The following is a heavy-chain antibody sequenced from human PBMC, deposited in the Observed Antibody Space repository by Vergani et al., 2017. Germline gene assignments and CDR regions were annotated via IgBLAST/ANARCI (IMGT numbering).Heavy chain of an antibody. Sequence: EVQLVETGGGLIQPGGSLRLSCAASGFTVSSNYMSWVRQAPGKGLEWVSVIYSGGSTYYAESVKGRCTTSSDNSKNTLYLQMNSLRAEETAVYYCAGDYPEGYYDSSGDTPRAAFDIWGQGTMVTVSS. CDR1: GFTVSSNY. J-gene: IGHJ3*02. D-gene: IGHD3-22*01. CDR3: AGDYPEGYYDSSGDTPRAAFDI. CDR2: IYSGGST. V-gene: IGHV3-53*02.